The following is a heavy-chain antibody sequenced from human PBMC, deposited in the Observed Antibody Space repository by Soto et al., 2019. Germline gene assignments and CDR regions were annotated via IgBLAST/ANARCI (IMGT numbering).Heavy chain of an antibody. D-gene: IGHD2-2*01. CDR2: LAYHGRNE. J-gene: IGHJ4*02. V-gene: IGHV3-30*18. CDR1: GFTFNSYG. Sequence: QVHLVESGGGVVQPGRSLRLSCAASGFTFNSYGMYWIRQAPGKGLEWVAGLAYHGRNEYYAHSVKGRFTTSRDNSNSSLFLQMNSLRPEDTAVYCCAKSYWPSINAVLTSAIDHWGRGTLVTVPS. CDR3: AKSYWPSINAVLTSAIDH.